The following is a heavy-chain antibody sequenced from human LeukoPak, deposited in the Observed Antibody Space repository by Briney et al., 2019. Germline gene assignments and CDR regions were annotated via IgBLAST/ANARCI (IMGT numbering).Heavy chain of an antibody. CDR1: GFAFSSFA. CDR2: INGGGNTT. CDR3: TKELHVAVAVADYYYFYMDV. V-gene: IGHV3-23*01. D-gene: IGHD6-19*01. J-gene: IGHJ6*03. Sequence: PGGSLRLSCAASGFAFSSFAMGWVRQSPGKGLEWLSTINGGGNTTFYADSVKGRFTISRDNSKNTLYLHMDSLRPHDTAIYYCTKELHVAVAVADYYYFYMDVWGRGTAVTVSS.